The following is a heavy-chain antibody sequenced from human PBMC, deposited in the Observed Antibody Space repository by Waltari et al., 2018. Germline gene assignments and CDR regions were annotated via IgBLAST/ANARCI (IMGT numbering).Heavy chain of an antibody. CDR1: GYSISSGYY. D-gene: IGHD4-4*01. J-gene: IGHJ4*02. Sequence: QVQLQESGPGLVKPSETLSLTCAVSGYSISSGYYWGWIRQPPGKGLEWIGSIYHSGSTYYNPSLKSRVTISIDTSKNQFSLKLSSVTAADTAMYYCARLNDYSNYGLPFDYWGQGTLVTVSS. CDR2: IYHSGST. V-gene: IGHV4-38-2*01. CDR3: ARLNDYSNYGLPFDY.